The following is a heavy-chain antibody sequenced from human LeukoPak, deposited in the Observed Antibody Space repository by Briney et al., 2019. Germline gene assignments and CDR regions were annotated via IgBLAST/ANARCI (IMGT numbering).Heavy chain of an antibody. J-gene: IGHJ4*02. CDR2: INPNSGGT. CDR3: AREVDTAMVALDY. Sequence: ASVKVSCKASGYTFTGYYMHWVRQAPGQGLEWMGWINPNSGGTNYAQKFQGRVTITRDTSISTAYMELSRLRSDDTAVYYCAREVDTAMVALDYWGQGTLVTVSS. D-gene: IGHD5-18*01. V-gene: IGHV1-2*02. CDR1: GYTFTGYY.